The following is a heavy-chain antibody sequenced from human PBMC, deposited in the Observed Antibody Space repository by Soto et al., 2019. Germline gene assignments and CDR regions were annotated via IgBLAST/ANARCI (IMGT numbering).Heavy chain of an antibody. CDR1: GGSITSSSYY. CDR3: AAQEVGGTYVYTFDP. V-gene: IGHV4-39*01. D-gene: IGHD1-26*01. J-gene: IGHJ5*02. Sequence: SETLSLTCTVSGGSITSSSYYWGWIRQPPGKGLEWIGSIYYSGSTYYNPSLKSRVTISVDTSKNQFSLKLSSVTAADTAVYYCAAQEVGGTYVYTFDPWGQGTLVTVSS. CDR2: IYYSGST.